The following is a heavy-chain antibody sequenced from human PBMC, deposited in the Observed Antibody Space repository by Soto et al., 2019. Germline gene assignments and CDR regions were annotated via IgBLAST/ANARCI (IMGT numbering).Heavy chain of an antibody. CDR3: TTGYDSHLWGDYYYYGMDV. Sequence: GGSLRLSCAASGFTFSNAWMNWVRQAPGKGLEWVGRIKSKTDGGTTDYAAPVKGRFTISRDDSKNTLYLQMNSLKTEDTAVYYCTTGYDSHLWGDYYYYGMDVWGQGTTVTVSS. CDR1: GFTFSNAW. CDR2: IKSKTDGGTT. J-gene: IGHJ6*02. V-gene: IGHV3-15*07. D-gene: IGHD3-3*01.